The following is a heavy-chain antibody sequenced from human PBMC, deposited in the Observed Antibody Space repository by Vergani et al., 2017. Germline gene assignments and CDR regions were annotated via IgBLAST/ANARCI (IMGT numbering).Heavy chain of an antibody. CDR3: AKDVVPAAIAHYYYYYMDV. D-gene: IGHD2-2*01. CDR1: GFTFSSYE. V-gene: IGHV3-48*03. J-gene: IGHJ6*03. Sequence: EVQLVESGGGLVQPGGSLRLSCAASGFTFSSYEMNWVRQAPGKGLEWVSSISSSSSYMYSADSVKGRFTISRDNSKNTLYLQMNSLRAEDTAVYYCAKDVVPAAIAHYYYYYMDVWGKGTTVTVSS. CDR2: ISSSSSYM.